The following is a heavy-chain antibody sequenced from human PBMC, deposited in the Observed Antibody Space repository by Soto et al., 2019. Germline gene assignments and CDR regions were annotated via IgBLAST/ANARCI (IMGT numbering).Heavy chain of an antibody. CDR3: ARGRYCLTGRCFPNWFDS. CDR2: IYKSATT. V-gene: IGHV4-30-4*01. D-gene: IGHD2-15*01. J-gene: IGHJ5*01. CDR1: GYSISSFDYF. Sequence: LSLTCSVSGYSISSFDYFWAWIRQPPGQALEYIGYIYKSATTYYNPSFESRVAISLDTSKSQFSLNVTSVTAADTAVYFCARGRYCLTGRCFPNWFDSWGKGTLVTVSS.